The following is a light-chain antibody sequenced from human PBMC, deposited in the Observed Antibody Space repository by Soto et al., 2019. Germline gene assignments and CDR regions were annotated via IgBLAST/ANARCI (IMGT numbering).Light chain of an antibody. CDR2: RAS. CDR3: QQYNDWPPRWT. CDR1: ESVTTN. V-gene: IGKV3-15*01. J-gene: IGKJ1*01. Sequence: EIVMTQSPATLSVSPGERVTLSCRASESVTTNLAWYQQKPGQAPRLLVYRASTRATGIPARFSAGGSGTEFPLTISSLQSEDFALYICQQYNDWPPRWTCGQGTKVEIK.